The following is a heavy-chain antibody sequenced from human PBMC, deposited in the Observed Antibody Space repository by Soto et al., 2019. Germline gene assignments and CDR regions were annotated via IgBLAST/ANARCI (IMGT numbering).Heavy chain of an antibody. CDR2: ISAYNGNT. J-gene: IGHJ5*02. D-gene: IGHD2-8*01. CDR1: GYTFTSYG. CDR3: ARAGCTNGVCYTGSVDP. Sequence: ASVKVSCKASGYTFTSYGISWLLQAPGQGLEWMGWISAYNGNTNYAQKLQGRVTMTTDTSTSTAYMELRSLRSDDTAVYYCARAGCTNGVCYTGSVDPWGQGTLVTVSS. V-gene: IGHV1-18*01.